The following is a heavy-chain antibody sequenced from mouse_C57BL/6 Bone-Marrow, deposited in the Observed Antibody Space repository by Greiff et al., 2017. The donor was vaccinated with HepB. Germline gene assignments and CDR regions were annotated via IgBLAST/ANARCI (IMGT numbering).Heavy chain of an antibody. J-gene: IGHJ1*03. V-gene: IGHV5-6*01. D-gene: IGHD1-1*01. CDR2: ISSGGSYT. CDR1: GFTFSSYG. CDR3: ARHAQLLRSWYFDV. Sequence: EVKLQESGGDLVKPGGSLKLSCAASGFTFSSYGMSWVRQTPDKRLEWVATISSGGSYTYYPDSVKGRFTISRDNAKNTLYLQMSSLKSEDTAMYYCARHAQLLRSWYFDVWGTGTTVTVSS.